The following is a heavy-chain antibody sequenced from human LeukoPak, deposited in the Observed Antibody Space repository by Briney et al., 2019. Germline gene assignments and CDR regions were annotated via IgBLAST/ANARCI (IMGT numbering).Heavy chain of an antibody. Sequence: GGSLRLSCAASGFTFSSYSINWVRQAPGKGLEWVSSISSSSSYIYYADSVKGRFTISRDNAKNSLYLQMNSLRAEDTAVYYCARHRSGGSQDDAFDIWGQGTLVTVSS. V-gene: IGHV3-21*01. CDR1: GFTFSSYS. J-gene: IGHJ3*02. CDR2: ISSSSSYI. D-gene: IGHD2-15*01. CDR3: ARHRSGGSQDDAFDI.